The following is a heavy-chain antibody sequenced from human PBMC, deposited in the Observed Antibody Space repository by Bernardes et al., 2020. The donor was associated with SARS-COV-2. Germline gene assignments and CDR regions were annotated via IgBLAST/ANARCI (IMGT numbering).Heavy chain of an antibody. CDR1: IYA. V-gene: IGHV3-23*01. Sequence: IYAMSWVRQAPGKGLEWVSAISGRGGSTCYADSVRGRFTISRDNSKNTLYMQMNSLRAEDTAVYYCAKVIAAAGKGGVFDYYYGMDVWGQGTTVTVSS. D-gene: IGHD6-13*01. CDR3: AKVIAAAGKGGVFDYYYGMDV. CDR2: ISGRGGST. J-gene: IGHJ6*02.